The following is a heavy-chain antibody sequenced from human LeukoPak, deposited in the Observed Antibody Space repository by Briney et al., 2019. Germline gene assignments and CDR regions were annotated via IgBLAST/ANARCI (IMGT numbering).Heavy chain of an antibody. CDR1: GYSIRSAYY. V-gene: IGHV4-38-2*01. CDR2: IYHNGST. J-gene: IGHJ5*02. D-gene: IGHD4-17*01. Sequence: PSETLSLTCAVSGYSIRSAYYWGWIRQPPGKGLEWIGSIYHNGSTYYNPSLKSRVTMSVDTSKNQFSLKLSSVTAADMAVYYCVRADPDYGLNWFDPWGQGTLVTVSS. CDR3: VRADPDYGLNWFDP.